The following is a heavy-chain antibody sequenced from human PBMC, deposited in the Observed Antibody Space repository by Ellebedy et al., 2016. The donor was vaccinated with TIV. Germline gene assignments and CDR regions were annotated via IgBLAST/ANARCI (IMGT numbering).Heavy chain of an antibody. J-gene: IGHJ4*02. V-gene: IGHV3-48*02. CDR2: IRGGSTEI. D-gene: IGHD2-8*02. CDR3: ARDHYWAIDS. Sequence: GESLKISCEASGFTFGSYAMNWVRQAPGRRLEWVSYIRGGSTEIYYADSVRGRFTISRDDAKNSLSLQMNNLRDEDTAVYFCARDHYWAIDSWGQGTLVTVSS. CDR1: GFTFGSYA.